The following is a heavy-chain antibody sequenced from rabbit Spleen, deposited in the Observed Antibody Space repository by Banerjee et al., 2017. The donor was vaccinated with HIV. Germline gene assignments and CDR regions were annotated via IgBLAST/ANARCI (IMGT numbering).Heavy chain of an antibody. Sequence: QQLVESGGGLVKPGASLTLTCTASGIDFSSGYDMCWVRQAPGKGLEWIGCIYTGDGVTWYASWAKGRFTISKTSSTTVTLQMTSLTAADTATYFCARGGRYITGWDFNLWGPGTLVTVS. V-gene: IGHV1S40*01. D-gene: IGHD4-1*01. CDR3: ARGGRYITGWDFNL. J-gene: IGHJ4*01. CDR1: GIDFSSGYD. CDR2: IYTGDGVT.